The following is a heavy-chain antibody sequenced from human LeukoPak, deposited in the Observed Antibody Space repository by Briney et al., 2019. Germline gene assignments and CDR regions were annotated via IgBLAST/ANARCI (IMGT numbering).Heavy chain of an antibody. V-gene: IGHV3-23*01. CDR2: ISGSGGST. D-gene: IGHD3-22*01. CDR1: GFTFSSYA. CDR3: AKEGLQDYYDSSGYYFDY. J-gene: IGHJ4*02. Sequence: GGSLRLSCAASGFTFSSYAMSWVRQAPGKGLEWVSAISGSGGSTYYADSVKGRFTISRDNSKNTLYLQMNSLRAEDTAVYYRAKEGLQDYYDSSGYYFDYWGQGTLVTVSS.